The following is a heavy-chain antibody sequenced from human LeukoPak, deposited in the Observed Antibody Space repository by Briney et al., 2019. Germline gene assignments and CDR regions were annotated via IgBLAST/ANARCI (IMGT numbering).Heavy chain of an antibody. V-gene: IGHV1-69*05. J-gene: IGHJ4*02. CDR3: ARGFTLYRLSLDY. Sequence: SVKVSCKASGGTFSSYAISWVRQAPGQGLEWMGGIIPIFGTANYAQKFQGRVTMTSDTSTNTVYMELSSLRSEDTAVYYCARGFTLYRLSLDYWGQGTLVTVSS. D-gene: IGHD3-16*02. CDR2: IIPIFGTA. CDR1: GGTFSSYA.